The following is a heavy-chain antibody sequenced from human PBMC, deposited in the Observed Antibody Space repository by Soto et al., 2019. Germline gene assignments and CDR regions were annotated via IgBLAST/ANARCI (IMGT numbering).Heavy chain of an antibody. V-gene: IGHV1-69*19. Sequence: QVQLVQSGAEMKKPGSSVKVSCQSSGGTFNTYAMNWVRQAPGQGPEWMGDISPMFGAANYAPKFQGRVTITADETTGTSYMQLSGLTSEDTALYFCAMEVQVHTPAFVYWGQGTLVTVSS. CDR1: GGTFNTYA. J-gene: IGHJ4*02. CDR3: AMEVQVHTPAFVY. CDR2: ISPMFGAA. D-gene: IGHD3-10*01.